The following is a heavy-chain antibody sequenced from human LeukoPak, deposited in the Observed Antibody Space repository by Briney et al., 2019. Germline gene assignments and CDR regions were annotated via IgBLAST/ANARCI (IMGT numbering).Heavy chain of an antibody. V-gene: IGHV4-59*01. J-gene: IGHJ2*01. CDR2: IYYSGST. Sequence: PSETLSLTCTVSGGSLSSYYWTWIRQPPGKGLEWIGSIYYSGSTNYNPSLRSRVTISVEKSKNQFSLKLRSVTAADTAVYYCAGGFLGGGWYFDLGGGGPLVSVSS. CDR1: GGSLSSYY. D-gene: IGHD3-16*01. CDR3: AGGFLGGGWYFDL.